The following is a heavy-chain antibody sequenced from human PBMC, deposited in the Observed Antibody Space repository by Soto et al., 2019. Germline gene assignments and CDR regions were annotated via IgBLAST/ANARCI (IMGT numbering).Heavy chain of an antibody. CDR2: IYWDDDK. V-gene: IGHV2-5*02. D-gene: IGHD4-17*01. CDR1: GFSLSTSGVG. J-gene: IGHJ4*02. CDR3: ARSLAASNYVDYEPINSFDY. Sequence: QITLKESGPTLVKPTQTLTLTCTFSGFSLSTSGVGVGWIRQPPGKALEWLALIYWDDDKRYSPSLKSRLTIPADTSKTQVVLTMTTMDPVDTATYYCARSLAASNYVDYEPINSFDYWGQATLVTVSS.